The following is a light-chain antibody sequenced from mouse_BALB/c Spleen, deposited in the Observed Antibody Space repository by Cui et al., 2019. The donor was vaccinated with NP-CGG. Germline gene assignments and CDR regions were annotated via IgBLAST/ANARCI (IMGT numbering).Light chain of an antibody. V-gene: IGLV1*01. J-gene: IGLJ1*01. CDR3: ALWYSNHWV. CDR2: GTN. CDR1: TGAVTTSNY. Sequence: AVVTQEYALTTSPGEIVTLTCRSSTGAVTTSNYANWVQEKPDHLFTGLIGGTNNRAPGVPARFSGSLIGDKAALTITGAQTEDEAIYFCALWYSNHWVFGGGTKLTVL.